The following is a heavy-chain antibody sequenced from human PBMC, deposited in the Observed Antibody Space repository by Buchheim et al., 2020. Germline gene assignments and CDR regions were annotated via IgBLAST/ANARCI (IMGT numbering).Heavy chain of an antibody. Sequence: QVQLVQSGAEVKKPGSSVKVSCKASGGTFSSYAISWVRQAPGQGLEWMGRIIPILGIANYAQKFQGRVTITADKSTSTAYMELSSLRSEDTAVYYCARDGDDILTGYYTDYYYYGMDVWGQGTT. D-gene: IGHD3-9*01. CDR2: IIPILGIA. CDR3: ARDGDDILTGYYTDYYYYGMDV. J-gene: IGHJ6*02. V-gene: IGHV1-69*04. CDR1: GGTFSSYA.